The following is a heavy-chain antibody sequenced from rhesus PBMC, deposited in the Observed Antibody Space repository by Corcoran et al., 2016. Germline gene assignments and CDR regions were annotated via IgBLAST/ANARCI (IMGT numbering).Heavy chain of an antibody. CDR1: GYTFTSYY. D-gene: IGHD4-23*01. J-gene: IGHJ4*01. Sequence: QVQLVQSGGEIKQPGASVKLSCKASGYTFTSYYIHWVRQAPGHGLEWIGLISPYDGNKAYAQNFQGRVTMTTDTSTNTGYMELSSLRSEDTAVYYCARGAYSNRFDYWGQGVLVTVSS. CDR3: ARGAYSNRFDY. CDR2: ISPYDGNK. V-gene: IGHV1-180*01.